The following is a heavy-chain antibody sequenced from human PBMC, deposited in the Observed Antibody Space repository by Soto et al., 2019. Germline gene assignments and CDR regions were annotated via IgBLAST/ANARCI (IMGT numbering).Heavy chain of an antibody. Sequence: GGSLRLSCVASGFTFSDYSMVWVRQAPGKGLEWISYIFVTSTTIYYADSVKGRFTVSRDNARNSLFLLMNSLRVEDTAVYYCARDRDWAFDHWGQGTLVTVSS. CDR1: GFTFSDYS. CDR2: IFVTSTTI. CDR3: ARDRDWAFDH. D-gene: IGHD3-9*01. J-gene: IGHJ4*02. V-gene: IGHV3-48*04.